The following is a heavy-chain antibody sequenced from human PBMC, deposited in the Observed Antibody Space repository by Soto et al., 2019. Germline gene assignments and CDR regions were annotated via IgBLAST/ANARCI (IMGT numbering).Heavy chain of an antibody. CDR1: GFTFSSYA. V-gene: IGHV3-30-3*01. CDR2: ISYDGSNK. CDR3: ARAIDEQYYFDY. Sequence: GGSLRLSCAASGFTFSSYAMHWVRQAPGKGLEWVAVISYDGSNKYYADSVKGRFTISRDNSKNTLYLQMNSLRAEDTAVYYCARAIDEQYYFDYWGQGTLVTVSS. J-gene: IGHJ4*02.